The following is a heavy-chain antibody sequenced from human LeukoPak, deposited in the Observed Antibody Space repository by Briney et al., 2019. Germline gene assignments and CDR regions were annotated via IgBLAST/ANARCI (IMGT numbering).Heavy chain of an antibody. Sequence: PSETLSLTCTVSGGSISSSSYYWSWIRQPPGKGLEWIGEINHSGSTNYNPSLKSRVTISVDTSKNQFSLKLSSVTAADTAVYYCARGLAPPFLGGYYFTYYFDYWGQGTLVTVSS. CDR1: GGSISSSSYY. J-gene: IGHJ4*02. CDR2: INHSGST. V-gene: IGHV4-39*07. CDR3: ARGLAPPFLGGYYFTYYFDY. D-gene: IGHD3-22*01.